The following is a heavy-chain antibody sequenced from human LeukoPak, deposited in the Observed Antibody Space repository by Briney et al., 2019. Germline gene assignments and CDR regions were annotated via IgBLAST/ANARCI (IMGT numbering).Heavy chain of an antibody. CDR2: IKQDGIEI. D-gene: IGHD6-13*01. Sequence: PGGSLRLSCAASGFSFSTYWMSWVRQAPGKGLEWVAHIKQDGIEIHYADSVKGRFTISRDNAKNSLFLQMNSLRAEDTAVYYCARDPGIAAAGTVGYFDYWGQGTLVTVSS. V-gene: IGHV3-7*01. CDR3: ARDPGIAAAGTVGYFDY. J-gene: IGHJ4*02. CDR1: GFSFSTYW.